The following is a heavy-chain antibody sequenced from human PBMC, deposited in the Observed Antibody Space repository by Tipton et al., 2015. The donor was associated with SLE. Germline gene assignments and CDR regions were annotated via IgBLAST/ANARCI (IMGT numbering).Heavy chain of an antibody. CDR2: IYKGGAT. Sequence: TLSLTCTVSGGSISSGSSYWSWIRQPAGEGLEWIGRIYKGGATNFNPPLKSRVSMSLDTSKNQFSLRLNSVTAADTAVYYCARGLFLDDFWSGSGRPYYMDVWGKGTTVTVSS. J-gene: IGHJ6*03. V-gene: IGHV4-61*02. CDR1: GGSISSGSSY. CDR3: ARGLFLDDFWSGSGRPYYMDV. D-gene: IGHD3-3*01.